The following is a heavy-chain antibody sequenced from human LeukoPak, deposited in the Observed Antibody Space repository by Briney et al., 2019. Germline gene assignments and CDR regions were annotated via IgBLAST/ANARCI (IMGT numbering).Heavy chain of an antibody. V-gene: IGHV1-2*02. CDR2: INPNSGGT. CDR1: GYTFTGYY. Sequence: ASVKVSCKASGYTFTGYYIHWVRQAPGQGLEWMGWINPNSGGTNYAQKFQGRVTMTRDTSISTAYMELSRLRSDDTAVYYCARGGPKFCSGGNCYSVGPDPWGQGTLVTVSS. CDR3: ARGGPKFCSGGNCYSVGPDP. D-gene: IGHD2-15*01. J-gene: IGHJ5*02.